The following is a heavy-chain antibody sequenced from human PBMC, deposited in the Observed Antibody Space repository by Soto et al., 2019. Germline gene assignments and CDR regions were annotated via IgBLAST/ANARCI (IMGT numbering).Heavy chain of an antibody. CDR2: IYPGDSET. D-gene: IGHD6-25*01. Sequence: GESLKISCKGSGYKFATYWIAWVRQMPGRGLEWMGIIYPGDSETIYSSSFRGHVTISADKSLNTAYLPWDSLTASDSAIYYCARGFTGSAGRFDPWGQGTVVTVSS. V-gene: IGHV5-51*01. J-gene: IGHJ5*02. CDR3: ARGFTGSAGRFDP. CDR1: GYKFATYW.